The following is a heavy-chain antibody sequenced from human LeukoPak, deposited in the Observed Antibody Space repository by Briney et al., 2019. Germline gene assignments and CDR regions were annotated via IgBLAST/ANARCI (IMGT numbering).Heavy chain of an antibody. Sequence: PSQTLSLTCTVSGGSISSGDYYWSWIRQPPGKGLEWIGYIYYSGSTYYKPSLKSRVTISVDTSKNQFSLKLSSVTAADTAVYYCAGAGYYDILTDLFYYYGMDVWGKGTTVTVSS. D-gene: IGHD3-9*01. CDR3: AGAGYYDILTDLFYYYGMDV. CDR1: GGSISSGDYY. V-gene: IGHV4-30-4*01. CDR2: IYYSGST. J-gene: IGHJ6*04.